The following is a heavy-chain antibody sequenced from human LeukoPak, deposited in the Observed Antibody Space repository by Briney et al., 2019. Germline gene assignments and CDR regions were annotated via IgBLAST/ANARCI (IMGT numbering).Heavy chain of an antibody. CDR1: GGSISSYY. D-gene: IGHD6-6*01. J-gene: IGHJ5*02. V-gene: IGHV4-59*08. Sequence: SETLSLTCTVSGGSISSYYWSWIRQPPGKGLEWIGYIYYSGSTNYNPSLKSRVTISVDMSKNQISLKLSSVTAADTAVYYCARHSSSSSWFDPWGQGTLVTVSS. CDR3: ARHSSSSSWFDP. CDR2: IYYSGST.